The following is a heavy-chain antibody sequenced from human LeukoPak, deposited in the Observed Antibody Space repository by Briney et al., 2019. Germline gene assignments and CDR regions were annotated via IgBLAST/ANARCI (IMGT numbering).Heavy chain of an antibody. V-gene: IGHV3-23*01. Sequence: GGSLRLSCAASGFTFSNYAMTWVRQAPGKGLEWVSAISGSGGSTYYADSVKGRFTISRDNSKNTLYLQINSLRAEDTAVYYCAFNAGGRLIASHDYWGQGTLVTVSS. J-gene: IGHJ4*02. CDR1: GFTFSNYA. D-gene: IGHD6-6*01. CDR3: AFNAGGRLIASHDY. CDR2: ISGSGGST.